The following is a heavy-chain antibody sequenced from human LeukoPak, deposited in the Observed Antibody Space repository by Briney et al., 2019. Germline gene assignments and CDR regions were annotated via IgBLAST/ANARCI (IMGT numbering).Heavy chain of an antibody. CDR3: ARRKFSDTWFDP. D-gene: IGHD1-14*01. J-gene: IGHJ5*02. Sequence: GASLKISFKGSDYDFANYWIGWVRQMPGKGLEWMGIVYPAGSRIHYSPSFQGQVTMSVDRSISTAYLQWTSLKASDTAMYFCARRKFSDTWFDPWGQGTLVTVSS. CDR2: VYPAGSRI. V-gene: IGHV5-51*01. CDR1: DYDFANYW.